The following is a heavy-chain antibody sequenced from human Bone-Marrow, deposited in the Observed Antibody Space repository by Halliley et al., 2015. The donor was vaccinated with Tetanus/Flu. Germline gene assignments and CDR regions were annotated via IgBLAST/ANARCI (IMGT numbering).Heavy chain of an antibody. J-gene: IGHJ6*02. V-gene: IGHV2-70*04. CDR2: IDWDDDK. CDR3: ARVSVGGPPDYDFYGMDV. CDR1: GFSLSTSGMR. Sequence: LVKPTQTLTLTCTFSGFSLSTSGMRLSWIRQPPGKALEWLARIDWDDDKLYNPALQTRLTISKDTSENQVVLTMANMDPVDTATYYFARVSVGGPPDYDFYGMDVWGQGTTVIVSS. D-gene: IGHD3-10*01.